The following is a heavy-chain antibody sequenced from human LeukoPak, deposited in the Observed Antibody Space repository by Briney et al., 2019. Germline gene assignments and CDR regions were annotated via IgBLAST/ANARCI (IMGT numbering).Heavy chain of an antibody. CDR3: ARDLGRSGSQSLDY. CDR1: GGTFSSYA. Sequence: ASVKVSCKASGGTFSSYAISWVRQAPGQGLEWMGGIIPIFGTANYAQKFQGRVTITADESTSTAYMELSSLRSEDTAVYYCARDLGRSGSQSLDYWGQGTLVTVSS. D-gene: IGHD1-26*01. CDR2: IIPIFGTA. J-gene: IGHJ4*02. V-gene: IGHV1-69*13.